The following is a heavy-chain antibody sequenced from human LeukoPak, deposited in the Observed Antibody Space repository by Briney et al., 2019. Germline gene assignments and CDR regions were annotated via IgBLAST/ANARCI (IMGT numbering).Heavy chain of an antibody. J-gene: IGHJ4*02. CDR2: IIPIFGTA. V-gene: IGHV1-69*13. Sequence: ASVKVSCKASGGTFSSYAISWVRQAPGQGLEWMGGIIPIFGTANYAQKFQGRVTITADESTSTAYMELSRLRSDDTAVYYCAREDSSGWYRFDYWGQGTLVTVSS. CDR1: GGTFSSYA. CDR3: AREDSSGWYRFDY. D-gene: IGHD6-19*01.